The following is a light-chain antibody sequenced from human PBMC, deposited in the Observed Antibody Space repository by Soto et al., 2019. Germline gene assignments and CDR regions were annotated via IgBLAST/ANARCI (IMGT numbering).Light chain of an antibody. CDR1: QSISSH. J-gene: IGKJ1*01. CDR2: GAS. V-gene: IGKV3-15*01. CDR3: QQYAYWWA. Sequence: EIVMTRSPATLSVSPGESATLSCRASQSISSHLAWYQQKPGQAPRLLIYGASTRATGVPARFSGSGSGTEFTLAISSLQSEDFAVYYCQQYAYWWAFGQGTKVEIK.